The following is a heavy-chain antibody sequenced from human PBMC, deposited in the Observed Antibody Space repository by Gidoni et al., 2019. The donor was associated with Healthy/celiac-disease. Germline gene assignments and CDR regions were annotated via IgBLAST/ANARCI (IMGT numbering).Heavy chain of an antibody. V-gene: IGHV3-48*01. Sequence: EVQLVESGGGLVQPGGSLRLSCAASGFTFSSYCMNWVRQAPGKGLEWVSYISSSSSTIDYADSVKGRFTISRDNAKNSLYLQMNSLRAEDTAVYYCARDQEYCSSTSCYTYYGMDVWGQGTTVTVSS. J-gene: IGHJ6*02. CDR1: GFTFSSYC. CDR2: ISSSSSTI. CDR3: ARDQEYCSSTSCYTYYGMDV. D-gene: IGHD2-2*02.